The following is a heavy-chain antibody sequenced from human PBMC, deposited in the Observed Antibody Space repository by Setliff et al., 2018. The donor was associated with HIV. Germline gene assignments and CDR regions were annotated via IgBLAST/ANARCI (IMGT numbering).Heavy chain of an antibody. V-gene: IGHV4-39*07. Sequence: SETLSLTCTVSGGSISTSSFSWGWVRQSPGRWLEWIGSIFYGGRTYYNPSLRSRLTMSVDTSKIQSSLELRSLTASDTAVYYCARGYGGTYYSDSSGYYYKVDAFDIWGQGAVVTVS. J-gene: IGHJ3*02. CDR2: IFYGGRT. D-gene: IGHD3-22*01. CDR1: GGSISTSSFS. CDR3: ARGYGGTYYSDSSGYYYKVDAFDI.